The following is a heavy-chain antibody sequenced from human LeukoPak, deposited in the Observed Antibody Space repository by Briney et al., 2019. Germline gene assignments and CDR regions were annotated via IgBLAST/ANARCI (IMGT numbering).Heavy chain of an antibody. J-gene: IGHJ6*02. CDR2: IYYSGST. Sequence: LRLSCAASGFTVSSNYVSWIRQPPGKGLEWIGYIYYSGSTYYNPSLKSRVTISVDTSKNQFSLKLSSVTAADTAVYYCARVSIAAAGETFYYYYGMDVWGQGTTVTVSS. V-gene: IGHV4-30-4*08. CDR1: GFTVSSNY. CDR3: ARVSIAAAGETFYYYYGMDV. D-gene: IGHD6-13*01.